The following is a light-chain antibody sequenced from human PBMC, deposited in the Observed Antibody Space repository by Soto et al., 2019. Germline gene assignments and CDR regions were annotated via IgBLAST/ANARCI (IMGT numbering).Light chain of an antibody. Sequence: EIVLTQSPGTLSLSPGERATLSCRASQSVSSSFLTWYQQKPGQAPRLLIYGASSRATGIPDRFSGSGSGTDFTLTISRLECEDFAVYYCQQYGSSRLTFGGGTKVEIK. CDR3: QQYGSSRLT. CDR2: GAS. J-gene: IGKJ4*01. V-gene: IGKV3-20*01. CDR1: QSVSSSF.